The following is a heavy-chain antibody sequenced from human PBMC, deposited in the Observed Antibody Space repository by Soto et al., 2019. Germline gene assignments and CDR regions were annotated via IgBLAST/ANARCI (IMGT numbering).Heavy chain of an antibody. V-gene: IGHV3-23*01. CDR3: AKNAGYCGSTSCYALDY. Sequence: VRLLESGGGLVQPGGSLRLSCAASGFTFSSYAMSWVRQAPGKGLEWVSGISGSGGSTNYADSVKGRFTISRDNSENTLYLQMSSLRGEDTAVYFCAKNAGYCGSTSCYALDYWGQGTLVTVSS. CDR1: GFTFSSYA. J-gene: IGHJ4*02. CDR2: ISGSGGST. D-gene: IGHD2-2*03.